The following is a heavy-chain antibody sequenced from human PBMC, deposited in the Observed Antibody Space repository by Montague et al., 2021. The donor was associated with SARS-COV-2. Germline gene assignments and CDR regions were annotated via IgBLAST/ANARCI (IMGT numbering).Heavy chain of an antibody. D-gene: IGHD2-15*01. CDR3: ASQCGGGRGYFGMDA. V-gene: IGHV4-34*01. J-gene: IGHJ6*02. CDR2: ISRGGGT. CDR1: GGSFSSY. Sequence: SETLSLTCDVYGGSFSSYWSWIRQPPGRGLEWVGQISRGGGTNYNPSLKSRVTISVDTSKNQVSLKLISVTAADTAVYYCASQCGGGRGYFGMDAWGQGTTVTVSS.